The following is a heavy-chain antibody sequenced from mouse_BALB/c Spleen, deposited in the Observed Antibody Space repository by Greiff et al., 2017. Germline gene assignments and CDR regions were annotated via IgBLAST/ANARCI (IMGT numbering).Heavy chain of an antibody. CDR2: IWSGGST. CDR3: AKGGWFDV. Sequence: VKLMESGPGLVQPSQSLSITCTVSGFSLTSYGVHWVRQSQGKGLEWLGVIWSGGSTDYNAAFISRLSIIKDNSKSQVFFKMNSLQTDDTATYYCAKGGWFDVWGAGTTVTVSS. V-gene: IGHV2-2*01. CDR1: GFSLTSYG. J-gene: IGHJ1*01.